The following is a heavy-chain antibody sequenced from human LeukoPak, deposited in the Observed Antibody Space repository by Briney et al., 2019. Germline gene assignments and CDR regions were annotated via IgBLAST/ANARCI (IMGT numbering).Heavy chain of an antibody. V-gene: IGHV3-11*01. J-gene: IGHJ6*02. CDR1: GFTFSDYN. CDR2: ITNGGSTI. D-gene: IGHD3-9*01. CDR3: ARSIGLTGGGVDV. Sequence: PGGSLRLSCAASGFTFSDYNMNWVRQAPGKGLEWVSCITNGGSTIHHADSVKGRFTISRDNAKKTLYLQMDSLRAEDTAVYYCARSIGLTGGGVDVWGQGTTVTVSS.